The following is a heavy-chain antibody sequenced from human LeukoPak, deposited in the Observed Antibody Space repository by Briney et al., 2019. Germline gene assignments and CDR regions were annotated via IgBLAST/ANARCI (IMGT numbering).Heavy chain of an antibody. D-gene: IGHD2-15*01. J-gene: IGHJ4*02. Sequence: PGGSLRLSCVASGLRFRSYAMNWVRQAPGKGLECISTISDDSSFTYYADSVKGRSAISRDDSKNTLYLQMNNSKVEDTAVYYCAKGRCSGVGCDSFHSWGQGALVTVSS. V-gene: IGHV3-23*01. CDR1: GLRFRSYA. CDR3: AKGRCSGVGCDSFHS. CDR2: ISDDSSFT.